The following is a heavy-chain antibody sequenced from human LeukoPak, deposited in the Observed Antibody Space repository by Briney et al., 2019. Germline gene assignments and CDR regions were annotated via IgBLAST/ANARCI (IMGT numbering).Heavy chain of an antibody. CDR2: INLNSGGT. Sequence: ASVKVSCKASGYTFTGYYMHWVRQAPGQGLEWMGWINLNSGGTNYAQKFQGRVTMTRDTSISTAYMELSRLRSDDTAVYYCARAGYCSSTSCSFQGYYYYYGMDVWGQGTTVTVSS. V-gene: IGHV1-2*02. D-gene: IGHD2-2*01. J-gene: IGHJ6*02. CDR3: ARAGYCSSTSCSFQGYYYYYGMDV. CDR1: GYTFTGYY.